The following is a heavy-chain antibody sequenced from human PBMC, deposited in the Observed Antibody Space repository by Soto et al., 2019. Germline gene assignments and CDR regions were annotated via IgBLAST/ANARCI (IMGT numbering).Heavy chain of an antibody. CDR2: ISAYNGNT. D-gene: IGHD6-19*01. CDR1: GYTFTSYG. V-gene: IGHV1-18*01. J-gene: IGHJ4*02. Sequence: ASVKVSCKASGYTFTSYGISWVRQAPGQGLEWKGWISAYNGNTNYAQKLQGRVTMTTDTSTSTAYMELRSLRPDDTAVYYCARRKGEYSSGWPIDYWGQGTLVTVSS. CDR3: ARRKGEYSSGWPIDY.